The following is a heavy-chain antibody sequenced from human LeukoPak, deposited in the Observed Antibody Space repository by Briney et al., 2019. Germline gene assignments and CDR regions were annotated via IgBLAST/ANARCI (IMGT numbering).Heavy chain of an antibody. D-gene: IGHD3-16*01. CDR1: GFTFSNYT. CDR3: AKSGAVRFDY. J-gene: IGHJ4*02. Sequence: PGGSLRLSRAASGFTFSNYTMNWVRQAPGKGLEWVSSISGRDGSTYYADSVKGRFTISRDNSKNTLYLQMNSLRAEDTAVYYCAKSGAVRFDYWGQGTPVTVSS. CDR2: ISGRDGST. V-gene: IGHV3-23*01.